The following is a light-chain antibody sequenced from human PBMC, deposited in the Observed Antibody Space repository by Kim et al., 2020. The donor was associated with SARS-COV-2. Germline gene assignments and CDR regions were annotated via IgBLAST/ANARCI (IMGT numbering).Light chain of an antibody. Sequence: PAEGATPSCSASQSVSSTYLAWYQQKPGQAPRLLIYGATNRATGIPDRFSGSGSVTDFTLTISRLEPEDFAIYYCQQYESSPPSYTFGQGTKLEI. V-gene: IGKV3-20*01. CDR3: QQYESSPPSYT. CDR1: QSVSSTY. J-gene: IGKJ2*01. CDR2: GAT.